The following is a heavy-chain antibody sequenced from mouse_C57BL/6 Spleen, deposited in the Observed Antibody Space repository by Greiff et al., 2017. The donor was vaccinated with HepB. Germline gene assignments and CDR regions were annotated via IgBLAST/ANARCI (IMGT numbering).Heavy chain of an antibody. J-gene: IGHJ2*01. CDR3: TRDRGDGYSYYFDY. V-gene: IGHV5-9-1*02. CDR2: ISSGGDYI. D-gene: IGHD2-3*01. Sequence: EVQVVESGEGLVKPGGSLKLSCAASGFTFSSYAMSWVRQTPEKRLEWVAYISSGGDYIYYADTVKGRFTISRDNARNTLYLQMSSLKSEDTAMYYCTRDRGDGYSYYFDYWGQGTTLTVSS. CDR1: GFTFSSYA.